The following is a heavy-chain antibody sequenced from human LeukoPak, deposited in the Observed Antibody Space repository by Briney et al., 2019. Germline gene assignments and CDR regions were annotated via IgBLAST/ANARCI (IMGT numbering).Heavy chain of an antibody. D-gene: IGHD3-22*01. CDR3: AREPKWLLLRWFDP. V-gene: IGHV4-34*01. Sequence: GSLRLSCAASGFTVSSNYMSWVRQAPGKGLEWIGEINHSGSTNYNPSLKSRVTISVDTSKNQFSLKLSSVTAADTAVYYCAREPKWLLLRWFDPWGQRTLVTVSS. J-gene: IGHJ5*02. CDR1: GFTVSSNY. CDR2: INHSGST.